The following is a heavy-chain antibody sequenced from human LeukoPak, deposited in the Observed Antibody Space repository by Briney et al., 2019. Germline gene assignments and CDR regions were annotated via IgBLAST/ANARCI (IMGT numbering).Heavy chain of an antibody. D-gene: IGHD3-22*01. Sequence: GKSLRLSCAASGFTFSSYSMNWVRQAPGKGLEWVSSISSSSSYIYYADSVKGRFTISRDNAKNSLYLQMNSLRAEDTAVYYCARGLSYYDSSGYRFDYWGQGTLVTVSS. J-gene: IGHJ4*02. V-gene: IGHV3-21*01. CDR3: ARGLSYYDSSGYRFDY. CDR2: ISSSSSYI. CDR1: GFTFSSYS.